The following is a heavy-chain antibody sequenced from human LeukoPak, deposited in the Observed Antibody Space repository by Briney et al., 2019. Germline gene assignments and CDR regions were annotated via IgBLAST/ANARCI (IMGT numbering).Heavy chain of an antibody. CDR1: GFTFSSYW. CDR2: IKQDGSEK. CDR3: ARRPNTHFWSGYSYYFDY. Sequence: GGSLRLFCAASGFTFSSYWMSWVRQAPGKGLEWVANIKQDGSEKNYVDSVKGRLTISRDNAKNSLYLQMNSLRAEDTAVYYCARRPNTHFWSGYSYYFDYWGQGTLVTVSS. V-gene: IGHV3-7*01. D-gene: IGHD3-3*01. J-gene: IGHJ4*02.